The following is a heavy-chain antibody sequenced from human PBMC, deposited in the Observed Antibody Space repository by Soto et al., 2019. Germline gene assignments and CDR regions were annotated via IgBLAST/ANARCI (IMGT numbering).Heavy chain of an antibody. J-gene: IGHJ3*02. CDR1: GFTFSSYA. CDR3: AKDRIAVAGRGAREDAFDI. V-gene: IGHV3-23*01. Sequence: GGSLRLSCAASGFTFSSYAMSWVRQAPGKGLEWVSAISGSGGSTYYADSVKGRFTISRDNSKNTPYLQMNSLRAEDTAVYYCAKDRIAVAGRGAREDAFDIWGQGTMVTVSS. CDR2: ISGSGGST. D-gene: IGHD6-19*01.